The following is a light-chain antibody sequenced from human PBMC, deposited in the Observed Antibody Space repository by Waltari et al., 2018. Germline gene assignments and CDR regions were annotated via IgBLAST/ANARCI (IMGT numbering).Light chain of an antibody. CDR1: QSIRSF. V-gene: IGKV1-39*01. CDR3: QQSYSNPPT. CDR2: APS. J-gene: IGKJ2*01. Sequence: DIQMTQSPSSLSASVGDRVTNTCRASQSIRSFLNWYQQKPGKAPKLLIYAPSRLQSGVPSRFSGSGSGTDFTLTISSLQPEDFATYYCQQSYSNPPTFGQGTKLEIK.